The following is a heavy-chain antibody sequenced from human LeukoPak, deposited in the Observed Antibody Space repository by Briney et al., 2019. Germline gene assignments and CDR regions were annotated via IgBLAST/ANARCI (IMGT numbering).Heavy chain of an antibody. D-gene: IGHD3-3*01. V-gene: IGHV3-66*01. CDR2: IYSGGST. CDR1: GFTVSSNY. J-gene: IGHJ4*02. CDR3: ARGLLEWFTY. Sequence: GGSLRLSCAASGFTVSSNYMSWVRQAPGKGLEWVSVIYSGGSTYYADSVKGRFTISRDNAKNSVYLQMNSLRDEDTAVYYCARGLLEWFTYWGQGTLVTVSS.